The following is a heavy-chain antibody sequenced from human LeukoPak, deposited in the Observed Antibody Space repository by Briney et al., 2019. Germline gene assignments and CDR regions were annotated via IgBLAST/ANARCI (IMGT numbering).Heavy chain of an antibody. CDR3: ASGSYLYYYMDV. CDR2: IRFDGSYK. Sequence: GGSLRLSCAASGFTFSSYGMHWVRQAPGKGLEWVAFIRFDGSYKDYADSVKGRFTISRDKSKNTLYLQMNSLRAEDTAVYYCASGSYLYYYMDVWGKGTTVTVSS. J-gene: IGHJ6*03. CDR1: GFTFSSYG. D-gene: IGHD5-12*01. V-gene: IGHV3-30*02.